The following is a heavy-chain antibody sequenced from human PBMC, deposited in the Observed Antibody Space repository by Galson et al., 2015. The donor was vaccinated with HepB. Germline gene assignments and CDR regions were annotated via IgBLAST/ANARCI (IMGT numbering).Heavy chain of an antibody. Sequence: SLRLSCAASGFTFNSFAMSWVRQAPGKGLEWVSYISGGGGRTNYADSVKGRFTISRDNSKNTLYLQMNSLRAEDTAVYYCAKGYDSSGYYSFYFDFWGQGILVTVSS. CDR1: GFTFNSFA. D-gene: IGHD3-22*01. CDR2: ISGGGGRT. J-gene: IGHJ4*02. CDR3: AKGYDSSGYYSFYFDF. V-gene: IGHV3-23*01.